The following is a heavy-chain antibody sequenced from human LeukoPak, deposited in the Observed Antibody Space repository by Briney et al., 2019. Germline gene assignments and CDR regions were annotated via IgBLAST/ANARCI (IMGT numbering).Heavy chain of an antibody. Sequence: SETLSLTCTVSGGSISSGGYYWSRIRQHPGKGLEWIGYIYYSGSTYYNPSLKSRVTISVDTSKNQFSLKLSSVTAADTAVYYCASISGSYYYFDYWGQGTLVTVSS. CDR1: GGSISSGGYY. J-gene: IGHJ4*02. CDR2: IYYSGST. CDR3: ASISGSYYYFDY. V-gene: IGHV4-31*03. D-gene: IGHD1-26*01.